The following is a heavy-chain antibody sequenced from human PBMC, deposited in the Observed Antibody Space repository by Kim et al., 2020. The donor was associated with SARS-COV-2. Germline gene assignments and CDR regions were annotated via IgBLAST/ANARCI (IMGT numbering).Heavy chain of an antibody. D-gene: IGHD3-9*01. CDR3: TYDKFDN. V-gene: IGHV3-74*01. J-gene: IGHJ4*02. CDR2: DGESK. Sequence: DGESKSYADCVKGRFNISRDKAKNTFYLQMNSLRAEDTAVYYCTYDKFDNWGQGTLVTV.